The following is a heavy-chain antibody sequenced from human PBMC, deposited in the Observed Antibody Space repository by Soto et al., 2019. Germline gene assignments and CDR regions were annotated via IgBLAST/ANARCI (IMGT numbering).Heavy chain of an antibody. D-gene: IGHD3-10*01. CDR1: GYTFTSYA. CDR3: ARSFRGDPPYYYYYGMDV. V-gene: IGHV1-3*01. CDR2: INAGNGNT. J-gene: IGHJ6*02. Sequence: GASVKVSCKASGYTFTSYAMHWVRQAPGQRLEWMGWINAGNGNTKYSQKFQGRVTITRDTSASTAYMELSSLRSEDTAVYYCARSFRGDPPYYYYYGMDVWGQGTTVTVSS.